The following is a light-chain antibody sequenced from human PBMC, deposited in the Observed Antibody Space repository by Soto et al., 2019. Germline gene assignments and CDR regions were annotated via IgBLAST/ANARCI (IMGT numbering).Light chain of an antibody. CDR3: SSYITSSTPVV. CDR2: EVT. Sequence: QSALTQPASVSGSPGQSITISCTGPPIEIGGYSYVSWYQQHPGKAPKLMIYEVTNRPSGVSSRFSASKSGNTASLTISGLQAEDEADYYCSSYITSSTPVVFGGGTQLTVL. J-gene: IGLJ2*01. V-gene: IGLV2-14*01. CDR1: PIEIGGYSY.